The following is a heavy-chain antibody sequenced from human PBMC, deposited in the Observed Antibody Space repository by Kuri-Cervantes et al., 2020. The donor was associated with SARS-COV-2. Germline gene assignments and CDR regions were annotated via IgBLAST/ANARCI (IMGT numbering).Heavy chain of an antibody. CDR1: GFTFGDYA. CDR3: ARSWRGNYYAMDV. D-gene: IGHD3-3*01. V-gene: IGHV3-49*03. Sequence: GGSLRLSCASSGFTFGDYAMSWFRQAPGKGLEWVGFTKIKTFGETREYAASVKGRFTISRDDSKNIAYLQMNSLKSDDTGMYFCARSWRGNYYAMDVWGQGTTVTVSS. CDR2: TKIKTFGETR. J-gene: IGHJ6*02.